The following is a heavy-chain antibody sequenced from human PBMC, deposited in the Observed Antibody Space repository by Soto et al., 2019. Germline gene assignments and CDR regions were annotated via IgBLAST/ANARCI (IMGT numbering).Heavy chain of an antibody. V-gene: IGHV3-11*01. CDR2: ISSSGSTI. D-gene: IGHD2-8*01. CDR1: GVTFSEYY. CDR3: ARANGQWFSFDY. Sequence: GGSLRLSCAASGVTFSEYYMCWIRQAPRKGLEWVSYISSSGSTIYYADSVKGRFTISRDNAKNSLYLQMNSLRAEDTAAYYCARANGQWFSFDYWRQGSLGTVSS. J-gene: IGHJ4*02.